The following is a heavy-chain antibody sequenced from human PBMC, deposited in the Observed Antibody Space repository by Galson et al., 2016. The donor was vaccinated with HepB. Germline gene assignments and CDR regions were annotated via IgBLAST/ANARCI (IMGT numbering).Heavy chain of an antibody. CDR2: SRNKAKTYTT. CDR1: GFTSSDHH. V-gene: IGHV3-72*01. Sequence: SLRLSCAASGFTSSDHHMDWVRQAPGKGLEWVGRSRNKAKTYTTEYAASVNGRFTISREDSENSVHLQMNSLKIEDTAVYYCVRMGDKWEYDYWGQGTLLTVSS. J-gene: IGHJ4*02. CDR3: VRMGDKWEYDY. D-gene: IGHD1-26*01.